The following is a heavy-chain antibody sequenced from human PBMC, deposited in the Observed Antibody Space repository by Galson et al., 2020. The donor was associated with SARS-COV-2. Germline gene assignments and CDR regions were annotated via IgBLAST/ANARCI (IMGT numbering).Heavy chain of an antibody. V-gene: IGHV4-34*01. Sequence: SQASETLSLTCAVYGGSFSGYYWSWIRQPSGRGLEWIGEITHSGSTTYNSSLESRVTMSVDASKNQFSLKLTSVTVADAAVYFCARGLRAGLGMDVWDRGTPVIVSS. CDR2: ITHSGST. CDR1: GGSFSGYY. J-gene: IGHJ6*02. CDR3: ARGLRAGLGMDV.